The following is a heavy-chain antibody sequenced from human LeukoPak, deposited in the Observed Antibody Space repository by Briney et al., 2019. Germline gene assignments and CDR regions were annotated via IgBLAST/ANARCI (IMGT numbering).Heavy chain of an antibody. CDR3: ARPIRNFDWSYAFDI. CDR2: IYYSGST. V-gene: IGHV4-38-2*02. CDR1: GYSISSGYY. D-gene: IGHD3-9*01. Sequence: SETLSLTCSVSGYSISSGYYWGWIRQPPGKGLEWIGYIYYSGSTNYNPSLKSRVTISVDTSKNQFSLKLSSVTAADTAVYYCARPIRNFDWSYAFDIWGQGTIVTVSS. J-gene: IGHJ3*02.